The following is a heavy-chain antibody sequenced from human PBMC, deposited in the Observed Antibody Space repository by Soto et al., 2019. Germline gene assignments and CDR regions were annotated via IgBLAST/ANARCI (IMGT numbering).Heavy chain of an antibody. CDR2: ISGSGGST. CDR3: AKDLVYYDSSGLFDY. Sequence: GGSLRLSCAASGFTFSSYAMSWVRQAPGKGLEWVSAISGSGGSTYYADSVKGRFTISRDNSKNTLYLQMNSLRAEDTAVYYCAKDLVYYDSSGLFDYWGQGTLVTVSS. J-gene: IGHJ4*02. CDR1: GFTFSSYA. D-gene: IGHD3-22*01. V-gene: IGHV3-23*01.